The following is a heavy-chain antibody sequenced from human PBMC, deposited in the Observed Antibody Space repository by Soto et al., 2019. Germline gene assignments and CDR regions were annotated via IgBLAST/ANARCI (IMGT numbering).Heavy chain of an antibody. CDR2: IYFTGST. J-gene: IGHJ5*02. CDR1: GGAVSSETYY. Sequence: SGTLSLTCTVSGGAVSSETYYWSWIRQPPGKGLEWIGRIYFTGSTNYNPSLKSRVTMSLDTSRNQFSLKLSSVTAADTAVYYCTRGPPRVQWFDPWGLGTLVTASS. CDR3: TRGPPRVQWFDP. V-gene: IGHV4-61*01.